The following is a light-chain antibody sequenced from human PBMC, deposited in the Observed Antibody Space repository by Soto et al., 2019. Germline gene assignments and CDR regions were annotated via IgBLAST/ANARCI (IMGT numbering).Light chain of an antibody. J-gene: IGLJ1*01. Sequence: QSVLTQPASVSGSPGQSITISCTGTSSDAGSYNLVSWYQQHPGKAPKLMIYEGSKRPSGVSNRFSGSKSGNTASLTISGLQAEDEADYYCCSYAGSSTLVFGTGTKVTVL. CDR2: EGS. CDR3: CSYAGSSTLV. CDR1: SSDAGSYNL. V-gene: IGLV2-23*01.